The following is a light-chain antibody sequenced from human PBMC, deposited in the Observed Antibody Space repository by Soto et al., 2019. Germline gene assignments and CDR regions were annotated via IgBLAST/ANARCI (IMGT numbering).Light chain of an antibody. CDR2: GAS. V-gene: IGKV3-20*01. CDR3: QQYGSSPWT. Sequence: DIVLTQSPGTLSLSPVEIATLSCRASQSVSSSYLAWYQQKPGQAPRLLIYGASSRATGIPDRFSGSGSGTDFTLTISRLEPEDFAVYYCQQYGSSPWTFGQGTKVDI. CDR1: QSVSSSY. J-gene: IGKJ1*01.